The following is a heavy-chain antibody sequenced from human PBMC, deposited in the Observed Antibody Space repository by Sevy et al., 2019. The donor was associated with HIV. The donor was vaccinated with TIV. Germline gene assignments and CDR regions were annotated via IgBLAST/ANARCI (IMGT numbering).Heavy chain of an antibody. V-gene: IGHV3-48*01. CDR1: GLTFSTYS. Sequence: GGSLTLSCAASGLTFSTYSMNWVRHAPGKGLEWVSYISSSSTIYYADSVKGRFTISRDNAKNSLYLQMNSLRAEDTAVYYCASPLPFYYGSGSEEFDYWGRGTLVTVSS. D-gene: IGHD3-10*01. CDR3: ASPLPFYYGSGSEEFDY. CDR2: ISSSSTI. J-gene: IGHJ4*02.